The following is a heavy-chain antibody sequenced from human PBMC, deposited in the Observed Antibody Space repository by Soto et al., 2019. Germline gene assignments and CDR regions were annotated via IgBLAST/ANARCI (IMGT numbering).Heavy chain of an antibody. J-gene: IGHJ1*01. CDR1: GFTFSSYS. Sequence: GGSLRLSCAASGFTFSSYSMNWGRQAPGKGLEWVSSISSSSSYIYYADSVKGRFTISRDIPKNSLYLQMNSLRAEDTAVYYCARDYDILTGYFGGPEYFQPWGQGTLVTVSS. CDR2: ISSSSSYI. CDR3: ARDYDILTGYFGGPEYFQP. D-gene: IGHD3-9*01. V-gene: IGHV3-21*01.